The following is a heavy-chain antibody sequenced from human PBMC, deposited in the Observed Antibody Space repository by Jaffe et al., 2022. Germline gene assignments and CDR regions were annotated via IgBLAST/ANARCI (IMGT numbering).Heavy chain of an antibody. J-gene: IGHJ3*02. Sequence: QVQLVQSGAEVKKPGSSVKVSCKASGGTFSSYTISWVRQAPGQGLEWMGRIIPILGIANYAQKFQGRVTITADKSTSTAYMELSSLRSEDTAVYYCASGRATWNAFDIWGQGTMVTVSS. V-gene: IGHV1-69*02. CDR3: ASGRATWNAFDI. D-gene: IGHD3-10*01. CDR2: IIPILGIA. CDR1: GGTFSSYT.